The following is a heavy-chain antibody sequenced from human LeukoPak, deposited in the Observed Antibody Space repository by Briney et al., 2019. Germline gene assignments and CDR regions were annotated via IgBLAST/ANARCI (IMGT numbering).Heavy chain of an antibody. CDR3: ARGPFGSSSWYYFDY. J-gene: IGHJ4*02. CDR2: IYSGSST. Sequence: GSLRLSCAASGFIVSSNYMSWVRQAPGKGLECVSIIYSGSSTYYTDSVKGRFSISRDNSKNTLYLQMDSLRDEDTALYYCARGPFGSSSWYYFDYWGQGTLVSVSS. CDR1: GFIVSSNY. V-gene: IGHV3-53*01. D-gene: IGHD6-13*01.